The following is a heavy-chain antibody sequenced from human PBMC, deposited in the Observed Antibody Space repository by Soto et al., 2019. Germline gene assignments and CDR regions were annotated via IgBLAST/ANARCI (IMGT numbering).Heavy chain of an antibody. CDR2: ILSKTDGGTT. J-gene: IGHJ4*02. D-gene: IGHD3-16*02. CDR1: GFTFSDSW. V-gene: IGHV3-15*01. CDR3: TTYDYIWGNYRYRWAY. Sequence: EVQLVESGGGLVKPGGSLRLSCAASGFTFSDSWMGWVRQGPGRGLEWVGGILSKTDGGTTDYAAPVKGRFTXSXXXXXXXXXXXXXXXXXEDTAVYYCTTYDYIWGNYRYRWAYWGQGTLVTVSS.